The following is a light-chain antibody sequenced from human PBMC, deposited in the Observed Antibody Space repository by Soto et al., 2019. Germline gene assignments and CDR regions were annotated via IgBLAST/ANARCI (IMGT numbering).Light chain of an antibody. CDR2: GAS. V-gene: IGKV3-20*01. Sequence: ETVMTQSPATLSVSPGERATLSCRASQSVSSSSLAWYQQKPGQAPRLLIFGASDRATGTPDRFSGSGSGTDFTLTISGLEPEDSAVYYCQQFDDSVTFGQGTRLE. CDR1: QSVSSSS. CDR3: QQFDDSVT. J-gene: IGKJ5*01.